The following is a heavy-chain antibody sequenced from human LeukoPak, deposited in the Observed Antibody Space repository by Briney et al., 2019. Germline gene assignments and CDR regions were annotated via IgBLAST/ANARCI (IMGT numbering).Heavy chain of an antibody. J-gene: IGHJ4*02. Sequence: SETLSLTCNVSGASRSSNYWSWIRQPPGKELEWIGYIYHSGNTNYSPSLESRVTMSVDESKNQFSLRVHFVSAADTAVYYCASTRRAAVAGRFDSWGQGTLVTVSS. CDR1: GASRSSNY. CDR3: ASTRRAAVAGRFDS. CDR2: IYHSGNT. V-gene: IGHV4-4*09. D-gene: IGHD6-19*01.